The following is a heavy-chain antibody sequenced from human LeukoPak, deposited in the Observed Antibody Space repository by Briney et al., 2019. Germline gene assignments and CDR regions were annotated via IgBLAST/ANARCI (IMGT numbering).Heavy chain of an antibody. CDR1: GGSISSGDYF. Sequence: SQTLPLTCNVSGGSISSGDYFWNWIRQPPGKGLEWIGYIYYSGSTNYNPSLKSRVTISVDTSKNQFSLKQSSVTAADTAVYYCARARPPNDYGDYSWFDPWGQGTLVTVSS. J-gene: IGHJ5*02. D-gene: IGHD4-17*01. V-gene: IGHV4-61*08. CDR3: ARARPPNDYGDYSWFDP. CDR2: IYYSGST.